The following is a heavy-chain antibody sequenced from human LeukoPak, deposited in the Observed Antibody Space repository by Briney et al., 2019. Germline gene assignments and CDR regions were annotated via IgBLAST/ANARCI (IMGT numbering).Heavy chain of an antibody. CDR3: AKDQRITMIVAVIPGGWFDD. D-gene: IGHD3-22*01. V-gene: IGHV3-23*01. CDR2: ISGSGGST. Sequence: GGSLRLSCAASGFTFSNYAMSWVRQAPGKGLEWVSTISGSGGSTYYADSVKGRFTISRDNSKNTLFLKMNSLRAEDTAVYYCAKDQRITMIVAVIPGGWFDDWGQGTLVTVSS. J-gene: IGHJ4*02. CDR1: GFTFSNYA.